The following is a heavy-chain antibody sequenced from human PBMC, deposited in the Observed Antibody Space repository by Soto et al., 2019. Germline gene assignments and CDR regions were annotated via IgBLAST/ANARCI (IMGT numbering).Heavy chain of an antibody. Sequence: GGSLRLSCTASGFTFSDYAMSWFRQAPGKGLEWVGFIRSKAYGGTTEYAASVKGRFTTSRDDSKSIAYLQMNSLKTEDTAVYYCTRDRRYSSGWSPLKYWGQGTLVTVSS. V-gene: IGHV3-49*03. CDR2: IRSKAYGGTT. CDR1: GFTFSDYA. J-gene: IGHJ4*02. CDR3: TRDRRYSSGWSPLKY. D-gene: IGHD6-19*01.